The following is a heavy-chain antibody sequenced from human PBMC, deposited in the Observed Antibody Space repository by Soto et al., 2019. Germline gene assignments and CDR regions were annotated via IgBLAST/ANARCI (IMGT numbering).Heavy chain of an antibody. CDR1: GTSISIYS. J-gene: IGHJ4*02. CDR3: AREARGGYSGIFDY. CDR2: IYTDGST. V-gene: IGHV4-4*07. D-gene: IGHD5-12*01. Sequence: QVQLQESGPGLVKPSETLSLTCTVSGTSISIYSWSWIRQPAGKDLEWVGRIYTDGSTNYHPSLNSRVIMSVDTSKNQFSMILSSVTAADTAVYYCAREARGGYSGIFDYWGRGALVTVSS.